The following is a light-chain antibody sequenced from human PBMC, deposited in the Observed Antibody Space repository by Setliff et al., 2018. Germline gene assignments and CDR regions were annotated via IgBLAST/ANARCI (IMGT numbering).Light chain of an antibody. CDR1: QSISRW. CDR2: EVS. V-gene: IGKV1-5*03. J-gene: IGKJ3*01. CDR3: QQYDTFFT. Sequence: DIQMTQSPSTLSGSVGDRVTITCRASQSISRWLAWYQVRPGKGPKLLISEVSHLESGVPSRFSGSGYGTQFTLTISSLQPEDSATYYCQQYDTFFTFGPGTKVDIK.